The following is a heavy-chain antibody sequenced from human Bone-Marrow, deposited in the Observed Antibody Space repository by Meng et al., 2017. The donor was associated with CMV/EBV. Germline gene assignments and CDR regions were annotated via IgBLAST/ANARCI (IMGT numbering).Heavy chain of an antibody. Sequence: SETLSRTCTVSGGSVSSGSNYWSWIRQPPGKGLEWTGYIHSSGSTNYNPSLRSRVTLSLDTSKNKFSLKLSSVTAADTAVYYCARRPWGGLDYWGQGARVTVSS. J-gene: IGHJ4*02. CDR1: GGSVSSGSNY. D-gene: IGHD3-16*01. V-gene: IGHV4-61*01. CDR2: IHSSGST. CDR3: ARRPWGGLDY.